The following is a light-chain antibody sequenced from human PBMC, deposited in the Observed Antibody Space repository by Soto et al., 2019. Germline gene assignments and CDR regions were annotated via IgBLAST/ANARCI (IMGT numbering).Light chain of an antibody. CDR1: QSVSSN. V-gene: IGKV3-15*01. J-gene: IGKJ1*01. Sequence: EIVMTQSPGTLSVSPGERATLSCRASQSVSSNLAWYQQKPGQAPRLLIYGASTMATGIPARFSGSGSETEFTLTISSLHSEDFGVYYCQQFYNWPRTCGQGTKV. CDR2: GAS. CDR3: QQFYNWPRT.